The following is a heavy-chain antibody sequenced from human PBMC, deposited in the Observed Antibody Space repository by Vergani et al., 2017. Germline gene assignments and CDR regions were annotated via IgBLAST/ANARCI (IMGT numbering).Heavy chain of an antibody. J-gene: IGHJ4*02. V-gene: IGHV5-51*07. Sequence: EVQLVQSGAEVKKPGESLKISCKGSGYSFTNYWIGWVHQMPGKGLEWMGIIYPGDSYTRYSPSFQGQVTISADKSISTAFLQWDSLKASDTALYYCARHTTCSDSWGQGTLVTVSS. CDR1: GYSFTNYW. CDR2: IYPGDSYT. CDR3: ARHTTCSDS. D-gene: IGHD1-1*01.